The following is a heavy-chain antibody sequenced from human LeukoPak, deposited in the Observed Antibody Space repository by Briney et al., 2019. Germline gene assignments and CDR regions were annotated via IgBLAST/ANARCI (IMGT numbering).Heavy chain of an antibody. CDR1: GLSVSDNY. Sequence: GGSLRLSCAASGLSVSDNYMSWVRQAPGKGLEWVSIIYTSGSTSYADSVKGRFTISRDSSQNTVLLQMSSLRAEDTAVYYCARGRPTFYFDYRGQGTLVTVSS. J-gene: IGHJ4*02. D-gene: IGHD3-16*01. CDR3: ARGRPTFYFDY. CDR2: IYTSGST. V-gene: IGHV3-66*01.